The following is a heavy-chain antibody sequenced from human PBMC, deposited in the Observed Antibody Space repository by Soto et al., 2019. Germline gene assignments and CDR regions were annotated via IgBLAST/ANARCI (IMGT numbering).Heavy chain of an antibody. CDR3: ARQDIAASSPSRFDP. CDR2: IYYSGST. D-gene: IGHD6-13*01. V-gene: IGHV4-39*01. J-gene: IGHJ5*02. CDR1: GGSISSSSYY. Sequence: SETLFLTCTVSGGSISSSSYYWGWIRQPPGKGLEWIGSIYYSGSTYYNPSLKSRVTISVDTSKNQFSLKLSSVTAADTAVYSCARQDIAASSPSRFDPWGQGTLVTVSS.